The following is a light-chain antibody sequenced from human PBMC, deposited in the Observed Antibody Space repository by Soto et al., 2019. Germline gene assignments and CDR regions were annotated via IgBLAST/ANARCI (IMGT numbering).Light chain of an antibody. J-gene: IGLJ1*01. CDR3: ASWDDNVNPFYV. CDR2: SHN. Sequence: QSVLTQPHSASGTPGQRVTISCSGSSSNIGTSSVHWYQQLPGTAPKLLIYSHNQRPSGVPDRFSGSKSGTTASLAISGLQSEDEADYYCASWDDNVNPFYVFGTGTKVTVL. V-gene: IGLV1-44*01. CDR1: SSNIGTSS.